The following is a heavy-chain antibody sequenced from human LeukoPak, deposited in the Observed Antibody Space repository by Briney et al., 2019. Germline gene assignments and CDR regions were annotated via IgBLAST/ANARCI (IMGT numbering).Heavy chain of an antibody. D-gene: IGHD3-3*01. V-gene: IGHV3-23*01. CDR3: ARDHSRSYYDFWSGYSPFDY. Sequence: PGGSLRLSCAASGFTFTSYAMNWVRQAPGKGLEWVSAISDSGGSTYYADSVQGRFTISRDNSRNTLYLQMNSLRAEDTAVYYCARDHSRSYYDFWSGYSPFDYWGQGTLVTVSS. CDR1: GFTFTSYA. CDR2: ISDSGGST. J-gene: IGHJ4*02.